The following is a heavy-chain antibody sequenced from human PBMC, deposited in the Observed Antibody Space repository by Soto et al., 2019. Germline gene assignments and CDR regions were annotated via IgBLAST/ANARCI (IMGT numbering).Heavy chain of an antibody. CDR2: INSDGSST. CDR1: FSSYW. V-gene: IGHV3-74*01. D-gene: IGHD3-10*01. J-gene: IGHJ6*02. CDR3: ARGWVNYGSGSYDV. Sequence: EVQLVESGGGLVQPGGSLRLSCAAYFSSYWMHWVRQAPGKGLMWVSRINSDGSSTSYADSVKGRFTISRDNAKNTLYLQMNSLRVEDTAVYYCARGWVNYGSGSYDVWGQGTTVTVSS.